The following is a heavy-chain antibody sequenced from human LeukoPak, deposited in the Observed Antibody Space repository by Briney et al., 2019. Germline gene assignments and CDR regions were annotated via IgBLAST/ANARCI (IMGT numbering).Heavy chain of an antibody. J-gene: IGHJ4*02. D-gene: IGHD2-15*01. CDR3: ATSAVQANTPSDFAF. Sequence: GGSLRLSCSASGFSFASYGMNWVRQAPGSGLKWVSYISAGSTNTFYADSVKGRFTISRDDADNFLHLQMNSLSAEDTAVYYCATSAVQANTPSDFAFWGQGALVTVSS. CDR1: GFSFASYG. V-gene: IGHV3-48*01. CDR2: ISAGSTNT.